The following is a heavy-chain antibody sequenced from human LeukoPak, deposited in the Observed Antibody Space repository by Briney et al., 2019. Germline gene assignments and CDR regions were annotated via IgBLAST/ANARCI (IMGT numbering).Heavy chain of an antibody. CDR3: ARRGGWYY. CDR1: GGSISSSSYY. V-gene: IGHV4-39*01. J-gene: IGHJ4*02. Sequence: SETLSLTCTVSGGSISSSSYYWGWIRQPPGKGLEWIGSIYYSGSTYHNPSLKSRVTISVDTSKNQFSLKLSSVTAADTAVYYCARRGGWYYWGQGTLVTVSS. D-gene: IGHD6-19*01. CDR2: IYYSGST.